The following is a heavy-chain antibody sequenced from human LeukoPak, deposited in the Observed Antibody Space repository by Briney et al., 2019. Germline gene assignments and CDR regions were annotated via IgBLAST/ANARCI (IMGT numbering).Heavy chain of an antibody. CDR2: INHNGRT. J-gene: IGHJ4*02. D-gene: IGHD3-3*01. CDR1: GGPFSGYY. V-gene: IGHV4-34*01. Sequence: PSETLSLTCAVYGGPFSGYYWSWIRQPPGKGLQWIGEINHNGRTNYNPSLKSRVTISVDTSKNQFSLKLNSVTAADTAVYYCARGRPTYDFWSGYHADYWGQGTLVTVSS. CDR3: ARGRPTYDFWSGYHADY.